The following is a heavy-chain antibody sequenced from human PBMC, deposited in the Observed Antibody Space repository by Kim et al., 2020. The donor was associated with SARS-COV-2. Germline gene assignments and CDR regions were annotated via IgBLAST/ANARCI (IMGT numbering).Heavy chain of an antibody. V-gene: IGHV1-2*06. Sequence: DSVKVSCKASGYTFTGYYMHWVRQAPGQGLEWMGRINPNSGGTNYAQKFQGTVTMTRDTSISTGYMELSRLRSDDSAVYYCARSVDGNSHFDYWGQGTLV. CDR3: ARSVDGNSHFDY. CDR1: GYTFTGYY. D-gene: IGHD4-4*01. CDR2: INPNSGGT. J-gene: IGHJ4*02.